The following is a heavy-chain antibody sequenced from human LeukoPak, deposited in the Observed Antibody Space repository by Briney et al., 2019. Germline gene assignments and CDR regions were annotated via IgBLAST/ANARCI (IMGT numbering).Heavy chain of an antibody. CDR3: AREGGFYRPLDY. V-gene: IGHV4-34*01. D-gene: IGHD3-16*02. CDR1: GGSFSGYY. J-gene: IGHJ4*02. Sequence: SETLSLTCAVYGGSFSGYYWSWIRQPPGKGLEWIGEINHSGSTNYNPSLKSRVTISVDTSKNQFSLKLSSVTAADTAVYYRAREGGFYRPLDYSGQGILVTVSS. CDR2: INHSGST.